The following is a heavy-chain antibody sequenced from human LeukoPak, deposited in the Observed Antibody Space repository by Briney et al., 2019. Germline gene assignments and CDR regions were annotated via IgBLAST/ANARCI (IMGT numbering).Heavy chain of an antibody. CDR1: GYSISSGHY. V-gene: IGHV4-38-2*02. CDR2: IYHSGST. J-gene: IGHJ4*02. Sequence: PSETLSLTCTVSGYSISSGHYWGWIRQPPGKGLEWIGSIYHSGSTYYNPSLKSRVTISVDTSENQFSLKLSSVTAADTAVYYCARRKGRYHPLPYNSSGYRRAYFDYWGQGTLVTVSS. D-gene: IGHD3-22*01. CDR3: ARRKGRYHPLPYNSSGYRRAYFDY.